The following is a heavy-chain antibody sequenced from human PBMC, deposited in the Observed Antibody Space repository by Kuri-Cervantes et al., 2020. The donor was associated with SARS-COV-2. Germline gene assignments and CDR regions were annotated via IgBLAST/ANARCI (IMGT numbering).Heavy chain of an antibody. J-gene: IGHJ6*03. CDR3: ARRSYYDFFTGYYIPFYMDV. Sequence: SETLSLTCTVSGGSISSSSYYWDWNRQPPGKGLEWIGSIYYTGSTYYNPSLKSRVTISVDTSKNQFSLKLTSVTAADTAVYYCARRSYYDFFTGYYIPFYMDVWAKGPRSPSP. CDR1: GGSISSSSYY. D-gene: IGHD3-9*01. CDR2: IYYTGST. V-gene: IGHV4-39*01.